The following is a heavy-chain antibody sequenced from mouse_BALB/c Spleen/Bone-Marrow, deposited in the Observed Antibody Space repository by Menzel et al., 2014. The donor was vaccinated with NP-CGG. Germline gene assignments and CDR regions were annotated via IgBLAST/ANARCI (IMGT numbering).Heavy chain of an antibody. CDR1: GYTFSNYW. CDR2: INPSTGYT. V-gene: IGHV1-7*01. CDR3: ARSRGKYAMDY. J-gene: IGHJ4*01. D-gene: IGHD2-1*01. Sequence: VHLVESGAELAKPGASVKMSCKASGYTFSNYWMHWVKQRPGQGLEWIGYINPSTGYTEYNQKFKDKATLTADKSSSTAYMQLSSLTSEDSAVYYCARSRGKYAMDYWVKEPQSPSPQ.